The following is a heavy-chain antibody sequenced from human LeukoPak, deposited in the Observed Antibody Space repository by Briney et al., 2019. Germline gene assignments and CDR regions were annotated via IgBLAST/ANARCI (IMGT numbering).Heavy chain of an antibody. CDR3: ARSDMGYGSSGSLFDY. D-gene: IGHD3-22*01. CDR2: IIPIFGTA. J-gene: IGHJ4*02. V-gene: IGHV1-69*13. Sequence: SVKVSCKASGGTFSSYAISWVRQAPGQGLEWMGGIIPIFGTANYAQKFQGRVTITADESTSTAYMELSSLRSEDTAVYYCARSDMGYGSSGSLFDYWGQGTLVTVSS. CDR1: GGTFSSYA.